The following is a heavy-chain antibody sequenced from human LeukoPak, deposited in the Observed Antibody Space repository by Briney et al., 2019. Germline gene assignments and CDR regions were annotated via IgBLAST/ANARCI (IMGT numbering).Heavy chain of an antibody. J-gene: IGHJ6*03. CDR2: IIPIFGTA. CDR1: GGTFSSYA. CDR3: ARGPYYYYYMDV. Sequence: PVKVSCKASGGTFSSYAISWVRQAPGQGLEWMGRIIPIFGTANYAQKFQGRVTITTDESTSTAYMELSSLRSEDTAVYYCARGPYYYYYMDVWGKGTTVTVSS. V-gene: IGHV1-69*05.